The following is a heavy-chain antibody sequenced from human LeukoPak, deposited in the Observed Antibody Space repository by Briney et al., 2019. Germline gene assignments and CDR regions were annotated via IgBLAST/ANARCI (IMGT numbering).Heavy chain of an antibody. J-gene: IGHJ4*02. CDR1: GFTFSSYS. V-gene: IGHV3-21*01. Sequence: GGSLRLSCAASGFTFSSYSMNWVRQAPGKGLEWVSSISSSSSYIYYADSVKGRFTISRDNAKNSLYLQMNSLRAEDTAVYYCARDEDSGGYCDLWGQGTLVTVSS. CDR2: ISSSSSYI. D-gene: IGHD3-22*01. CDR3: ARDEDSGGYCDL.